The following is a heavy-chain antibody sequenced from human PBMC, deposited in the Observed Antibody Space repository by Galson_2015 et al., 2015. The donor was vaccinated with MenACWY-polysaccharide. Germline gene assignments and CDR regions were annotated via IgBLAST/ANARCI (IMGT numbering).Heavy chain of an antibody. J-gene: IGHJ4*02. V-gene: IGHV3-48*02. CDR2: FRGSDGAI. CDR3: ARDRNWAFDY. CDR1: GFIFSDFS. Sequence: CLRLSCAASGFIFSDFSVNWVRQVPGKGLEWISYFRGSDGAIYYADSVKGRFTISRDSAKNSLFLQMNSLRDEDTAIYYCARDRNWAFDYWGQGTLVTVSS. D-gene: IGHD3-16*01.